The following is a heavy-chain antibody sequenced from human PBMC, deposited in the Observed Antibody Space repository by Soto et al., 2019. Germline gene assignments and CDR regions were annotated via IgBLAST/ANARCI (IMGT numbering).Heavy chain of an antibody. CDR1: GYTFTSYD. CDR3: ARSSPNYYDSSGYPDY. Sequence: GASVKVSCKASGYTFTSYDINWVRQAKGQGLEWMGWMNPNSGNTGYAQKFQGRVTMTRNTSISTAYMELSSLRSEDTAVYYCARSSPNYYDSSGYPDYWGQGTLVTVSS. CDR2: MNPNSGNT. V-gene: IGHV1-8*01. J-gene: IGHJ4*02. D-gene: IGHD3-22*01.